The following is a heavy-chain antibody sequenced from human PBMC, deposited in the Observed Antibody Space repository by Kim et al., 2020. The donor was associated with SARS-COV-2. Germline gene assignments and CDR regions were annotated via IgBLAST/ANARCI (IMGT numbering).Heavy chain of an antibody. CDR1: GFTFSNYA. D-gene: IGHD6-13*01. Sequence: GGSLRLSCAASGFTFSNYAMSWVRQAPGKGLEWVAVISYNGSNRYYADSVKGRFTISRDNSKNTLYLQMNSLRAEDTAVYYCARTFSWGYYYGMDVWGQGTTVTVSS. CDR3: ARTFSWGYYYGMDV. CDR2: ISYNGSNR. V-gene: IGHV3-30-3*01. J-gene: IGHJ6*02.